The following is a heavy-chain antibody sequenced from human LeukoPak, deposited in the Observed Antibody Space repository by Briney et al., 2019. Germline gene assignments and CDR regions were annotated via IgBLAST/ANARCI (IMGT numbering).Heavy chain of an antibody. CDR3: ARVFYSRGMSTYFLDY. CDR1: GFTFSGYS. J-gene: IGHJ4*02. CDR2: ISSTSRYI. D-gene: IGHD5/OR15-5a*01. V-gene: IGHV3-21*01. Sequence: PGGSLRLSCAASGFTFSGYSMTWVRQVPGKGLEWVSSISSTSRYIYYADSVKGRFTISRDNAKNSLYLQMNSLRAEDTAVYYCARVFYSRGMSTYFLDYWGQGTLVTVSS.